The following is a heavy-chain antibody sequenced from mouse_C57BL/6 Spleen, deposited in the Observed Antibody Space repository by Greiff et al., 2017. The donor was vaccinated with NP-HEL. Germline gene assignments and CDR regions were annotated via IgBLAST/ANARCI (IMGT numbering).Heavy chain of an antibody. D-gene: IGHD2-1*01. CDR3: ERRRALLYQPPRDYAMDY. Sequence: VQLQQSGPELVKPGASVKISCKASGYTFTDYYMNWVTQSHGKSLEWIGDINPNNGGTSYNQKFKGKATLTVDKSSSTAYMELRSLTSEDSAVYYCERRRALLYQPPRDYAMDYWGQGTSVTVSS. V-gene: IGHV1-26*01. J-gene: IGHJ4*01. CDR1: GYTFTDYY. CDR2: INPNNGGT.